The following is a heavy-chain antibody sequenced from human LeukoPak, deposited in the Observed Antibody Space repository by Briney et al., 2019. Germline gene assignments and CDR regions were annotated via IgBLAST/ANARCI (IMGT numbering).Heavy chain of an antibody. CDR3: AREGRTYGMDV. J-gene: IGHJ6*02. V-gene: IGHV3-11*06. Sequence: GGSLRLSCEASGFTFSDYYMSWIRQAPGKGLEWISYISGSSSHTNYADALKGRFSISRDNAKNSLYLQMNSLRAEDTAVYYCAREGRTYGMDVWGQGTTVTVSS. D-gene: IGHD2-15*01. CDR1: GFTFSDYY. CDR2: ISGSSSHT.